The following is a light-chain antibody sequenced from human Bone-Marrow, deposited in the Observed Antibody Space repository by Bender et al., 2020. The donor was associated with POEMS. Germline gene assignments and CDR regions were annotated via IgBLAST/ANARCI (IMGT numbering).Light chain of an antibody. Sequence: QSVLTQPPSASGTPGQRVTISCSGGSSNIGAHAVNWYQHLPGTAPKLLIYSSHRRPSEVPDRFSGSKSGNTASLTVSGLQAEDEADYFCSSYAGSTKLFGGGTKLTVL. CDR2: SSH. CDR3: SSYAGSTKL. V-gene: IGLV1-44*01. CDR1: SSNIGAHA. J-gene: IGLJ2*01.